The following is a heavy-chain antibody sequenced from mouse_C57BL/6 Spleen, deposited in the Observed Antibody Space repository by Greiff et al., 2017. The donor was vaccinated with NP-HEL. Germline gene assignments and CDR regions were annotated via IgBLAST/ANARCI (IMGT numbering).Heavy chain of an antibody. V-gene: IGHV14-2*01. D-gene: IGHD1-1*01. CDR1: GFNIKDYY. Sequence: EVKLVESGAELVKPGASVKLSCTASGFNIKDYYMHWVKQRTEQGLEWIGRIDPEDGETKYAPKFQGKATITADTSSNTAYLQLSSLTSEDTAVYYCARTTVVATGDYFDYWGQGTTLTVSS. CDR3: ARTTVVATGDYFDY. CDR2: IDPEDGET. J-gene: IGHJ2*01.